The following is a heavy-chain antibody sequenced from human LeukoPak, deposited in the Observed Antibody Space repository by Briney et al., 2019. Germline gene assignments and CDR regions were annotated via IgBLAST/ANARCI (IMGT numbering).Heavy chain of an antibody. V-gene: IGHV3-49*03. CDR2: IRSKVYGGTT. J-gene: IGHJ4*02. Sequence: GSLRLSCTASGFTFGDYAMSWFRQAPGKGLEWVGFIRSKVYGGTTEYAASVKGRFTISRDDSKSIAYLQMNSLKTEDTAVYYCTRVGGSGWYSWYFDYWGQGTLVTVSS. D-gene: IGHD6-19*01. CDR1: GFTFGDYA. CDR3: TRVGGSGWYSWYFDY.